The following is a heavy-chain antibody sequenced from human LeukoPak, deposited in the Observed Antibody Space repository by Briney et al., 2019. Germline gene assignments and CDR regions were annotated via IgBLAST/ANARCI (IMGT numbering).Heavy chain of an antibody. CDR1: GLTVSSNY. CDR3: ARTRGSGWDGATLDY. J-gene: IGHJ4*02. Sequence: GGSLRLSCAASGLTVSSNYMVWVRQAPGKGLEWVSLIYSGGRTLYADSVRGRFTISRDNSQNTLFLQMNSLRGEDTAVYFCARTRGSGWDGATLDYWGQGTLVTVSS. CDR2: IYSGGRT. V-gene: IGHV3-66*01. D-gene: IGHD6-19*01.